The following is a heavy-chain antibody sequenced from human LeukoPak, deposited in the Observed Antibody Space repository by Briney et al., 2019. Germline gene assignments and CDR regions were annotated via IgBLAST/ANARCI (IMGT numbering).Heavy chain of an antibody. D-gene: IGHD4-17*01. Sequence: SQTLSLTCAISGDSVSSKSAAWNWLRQSPSRGLEWLGRTYYRSKWYNDYAVSVKSRISINPDTSKNQFSLHLNSVTPEDTAVYYCARVHFGEEVNWFDPWGQGTLVTVSS. CDR1: GDSVSSKSAA. CDR3: ARVHFGEEVNWFDP. J-gene: IGHJ5*02. V-gene: IGHV6-1*01. CDR2: TYYRSKWYN.